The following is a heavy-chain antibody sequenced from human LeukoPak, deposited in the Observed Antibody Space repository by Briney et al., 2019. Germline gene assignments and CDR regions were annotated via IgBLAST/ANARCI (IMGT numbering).Heavy chain of an antibody. J-gene: IGHJ4*02. V-gene: IGHV1-46*01. CDR1: GYTFTSYY. Sequence: GASVKVSCKASGYTFTSYYMQWVRQAPGQGLEWMAIINPSGGSTRYAQKFQGRVTMTRDTSTSTVYMELSSLRSEDTAVYYCARDPRPSYDSSVYYHPGDYWGQGTLVTVSS. D-gene: IGHD3-22*01. CDR3: ARDPRPSYDSSVYYHPGDY. CDR2: INPSGGST.